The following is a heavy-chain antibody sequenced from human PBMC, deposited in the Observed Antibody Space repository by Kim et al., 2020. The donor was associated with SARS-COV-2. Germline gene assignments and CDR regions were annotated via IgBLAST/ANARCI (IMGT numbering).Heavy chain of an antibody. CDR2: IYYSGST. Sequence: SETLSLTCTVSGGSISSSYWSWIRQPPGKGLEWIGYIYYSGSTNYNPSLQSRVTISVDTSKNQFSLKLSSVTAADTAVYYCARQGIAVAGVDYWGQGTLVTVSS. CDR3: ARQGIAVAGVDY. V-gene: IGHV4-59*08. CDR1: GGSISSSY. D-gene: IGHD6-19*01. J-gene: IGHJ4*02.